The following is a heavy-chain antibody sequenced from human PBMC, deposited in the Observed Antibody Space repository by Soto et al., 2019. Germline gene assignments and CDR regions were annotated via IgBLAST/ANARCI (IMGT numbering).Heavy chain of an antibody. CDR2: INHSGST. J-gene: IGHJ4*02. CDR3: ARGYCSSTSCYPSHSDY. Sequence: PSETLSLTCAVYGGSFSGYYWSWIRQPPGKGLEWIGEINHSGSTNYNPSLKSRVTISVDTSKNQFSLKLSSVTAADTAVYYCARGYCSSTSCYPSHSDYWGQGTLVTVSS. CDR1: GGSFSGYY. D-gene: IGHD2-2*01. V-gene: IGHV4-34*01.